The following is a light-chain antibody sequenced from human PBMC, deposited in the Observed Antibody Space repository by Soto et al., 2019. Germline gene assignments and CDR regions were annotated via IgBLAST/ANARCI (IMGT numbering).Light chain of an antibody. Sequence: EVVMTQSPATLSVSPVETATLSCRASQSLTTYLAWYQQKPGQAPRLLMFRTSSRATGFPARFSGSGSGTEFNLTITSLQSEDFGVYSCQQYNNWPRATFGGGTKVDI. CDR2: RTS. V-gene: IGKV3-15*01. CDR1: QSLTTY. CDR3: QQYNNWPRAT. J-gene: IGKJ4*01.